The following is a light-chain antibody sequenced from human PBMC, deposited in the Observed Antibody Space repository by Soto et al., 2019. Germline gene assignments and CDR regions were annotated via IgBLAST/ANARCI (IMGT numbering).Light chain of an antibody. J-gene: IGLJ2*01. Sequence: QSALTQPASVSGSPGQSITISCTGTSSDVGSDNLVSWYQQHPGKAPKLMIYEGSKRPSGVSNRFSGSKSGNTASLTISGLQAEDEADYYCCSYAGSTDVVFGGGTKVTVL. CDR1: SSDVGSDNL. CDR2: EGS. V-gene: IGLV2-23*01. CDR3: CSYAGSTDVV.